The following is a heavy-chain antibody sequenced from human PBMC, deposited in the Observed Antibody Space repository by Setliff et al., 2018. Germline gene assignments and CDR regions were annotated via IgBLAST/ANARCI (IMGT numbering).Heavy chain of an antibody. V-gene: IGHV4-38-2*01. Sequence: SETLSLTCAVSGYSISSGYYWGWIRQPPGRGLEWIGNIYHSGSTYYNPSLKSRVTISVDTSKNQFSLKLTSVTAADTAVYYCARHGLQFLEWLSAFDYWGQGTLVTVSS. J-gene: IGHJ4*02. CDR3: ARHGLQFLEWLSAFDY. D-gene: IGHD3-3*01. CDR1: GYSISSGYY. CDR2: IYHSGST.